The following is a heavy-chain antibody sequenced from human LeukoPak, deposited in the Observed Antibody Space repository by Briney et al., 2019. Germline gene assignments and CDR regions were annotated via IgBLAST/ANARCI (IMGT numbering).Heavy chain of an antibody. J-gene: IGHJ6*03. Sequence: GGPLRLSCAASGFTFSSYDMHWVRQAPGRGLEWVAFIRYDGSNKYYADSVKGRFTISRDNSKNTLYLQMNSLRAEDTAVYYCAKDQGATRGDYYYSMDAWGKGTTVTVSS. D-gene: IGHD1-26*01. CDR1: GFTFSSYD. CDR3: AKDQGATRGDYYYSMDA. CDR2: IRYDGSNK. V-gene: IGHV3-30*02.